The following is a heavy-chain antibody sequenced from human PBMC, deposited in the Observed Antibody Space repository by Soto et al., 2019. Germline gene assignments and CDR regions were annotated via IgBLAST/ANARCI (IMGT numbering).Heavy chain of an antibody. J-gene: IGHJ4*02. D-gene: IGHD3-10*01. V-gene: IGHV2-5*02. CDR1: GFSLSTSGVG. Sequence: QITLKESGPTLVKPTQTLTLTCTFSGFSLSTSGVGVGWIRQPPGKALEWLALIYWDDDKRYSPSLKSRLTITKDTSKNQVVLTLPKLDTVDTATYYCARGGWTTYYSPFFAYWGQGTLVTVSS. CDR3: ARGGWTTYYSPFFAY. CDR2: IYWDDDK.